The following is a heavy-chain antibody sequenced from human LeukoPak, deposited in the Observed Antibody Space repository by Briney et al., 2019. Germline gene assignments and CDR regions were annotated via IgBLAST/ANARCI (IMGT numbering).Heavy chain of an antibody. V-gene: IGHV3-43D*03. D-gene: IGHD3-10*01. CDR3: VRYYTRHSWYFDL. CDR1: GFTFDDYA. J-gene: IGHJ2*01. Sequence: GGSLRLSCAASGFTFDDYAMHWVRQAPGKGLECVSLISWDGDSTYYSDSVKGRFTISRDNAKNSLYLQMNSLRAEDTAVYYCVRYYTRHSWYFDLWGRGTLVTVSS. CDR2: ISWDGDST.